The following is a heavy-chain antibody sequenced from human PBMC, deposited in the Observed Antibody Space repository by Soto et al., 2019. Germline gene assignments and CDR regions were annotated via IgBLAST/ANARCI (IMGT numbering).Heavy chain of an antibody. J-gene: IGHJ6*02. Sequence: SETLSLTCTVSGGSISSGDYYWSWIRQPPGKGLEWIGYIYYSGSTYYNPSLKSRVTISVDTSKNQFSLKLSSVTAADTAVYYCARSADYDFGSGQYYYYGMDVWGQGTTVTVSS. D-gene: IGHD3-3*01. CDR2: IYYSGST. CDR1: GGSISSGDYY. CDR3: ARSADYDFGSGQYYYYGMDV. V-gene: IGHV4-30-4*01.